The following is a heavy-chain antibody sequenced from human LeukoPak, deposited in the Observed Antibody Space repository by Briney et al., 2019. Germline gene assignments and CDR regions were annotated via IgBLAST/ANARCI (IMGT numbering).Heavy chain of an antibody. Sequence: PSETLSLTCAVYGGSFSGYYWSWIRQPPGKGLEWIGEINHSGSTNYNPSLKSRVTISVDTSENQFSLILTSVTAADTAVYFCARRGTKGSTSSSPTFDIWGQGTMVTVSS. CDR3: ARRGTKGSTSSSPTFDI. J-gene: IGHJ3*02. CDR1: GGSFSGYY. D-gene: IGHD2-2*01. CDR2: INHSGST. V-gene: IGHV4-34*01.